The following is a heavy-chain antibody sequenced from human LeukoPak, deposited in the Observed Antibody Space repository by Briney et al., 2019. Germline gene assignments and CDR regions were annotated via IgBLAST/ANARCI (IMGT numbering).Heavy chain of an antibody. CDR1: GFTFSNYG. CDR2: VSGSGSTT. CDR3: AKDTIGYLQPFDY. D-gene: IGHD5-12*01. Sequence: PGGSLRLSCAASGFTFSNYGMSWVRQAPGKGLEGVSAVSGSGSTTYYADSVKGRFTISGDNSKNMLYLQLNSLTAEDTAVYYCAKDTIGYLQPFDYWGQGTLVTVSS. V-gene: IGHV3-23*01. J-gene: IGHJ4*02.